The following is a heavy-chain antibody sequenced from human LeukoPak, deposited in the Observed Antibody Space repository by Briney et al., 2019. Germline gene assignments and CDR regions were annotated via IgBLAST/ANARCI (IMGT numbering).Heavy chain of an antibody. J-gene: IGHJ6*02. CDR2: ISYDGSNK. D-gene: IGHD3-22*01. V-gene: IGHV3-30*18. Sequence: GRSLRLSCAASGFTFSSYGMHWVRQAPGQGLEWVAVISYDGSNKYYADSVKGRFTISRDNSKNTLYLQMNSLRAEDTAVYYCAKPPMIFYYYYGMDVWGQGTTVTVSS. CDR3: AKPPMIFYYYYGMDV. CDR1: GFTFSSYG.